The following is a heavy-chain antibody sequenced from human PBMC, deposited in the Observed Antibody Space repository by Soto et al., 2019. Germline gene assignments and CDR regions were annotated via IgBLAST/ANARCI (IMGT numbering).Heavy chain of an antibody. CDR2: MNPNSGNT. CDR1: GYTFTSYD. Sequence: QVQLVQSGAEVKKPGASVKVSCKASGYTFTSYDINWVRQATGQGLEWMGWMNPNSGNTGYAQKFQGRVTMTRNTSIRTAYMELRSLRSEDTAVYYCARGINYYASGDDAFDIWGQGTMVTVSS. J-gene: IGHJ3*02. CDR3: ARGINYYASGDDAFDI. V-gene: IGHV1-8*01. D-gene: IGHD3-10*01.